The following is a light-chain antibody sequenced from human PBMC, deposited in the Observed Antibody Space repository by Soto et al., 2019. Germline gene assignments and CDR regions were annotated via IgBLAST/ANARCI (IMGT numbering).Light chain of an antibody. J-gene: IGKJ1*01. CDR2: DAS. CDR1: QSVSSY. Sequence: EIVLTQSPATLSLSPGERATLCCRASQSVSSYLAWYQQKPGQAPMLLIYDASNRATGIPARFSGSGPGTDFTLTIRSVEQGDFAVYYSPQRCSWPIIGRGHDVEI. V-gene: IGKV3-11*01. CDR3: PQRCSWPI.